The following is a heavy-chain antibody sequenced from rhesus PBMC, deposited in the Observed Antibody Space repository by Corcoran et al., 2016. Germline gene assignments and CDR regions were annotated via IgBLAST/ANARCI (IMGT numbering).Heavy chain of an antibody. CDR1: GFTFSSYG. D-gene: IGHD6-31*01. CDR3: ARDLAYSSG. V-gene: IGHV3-54*02. CDR2: IAYDVSEK. Sequence: EVQLVESGGGLVQPGGSLRLSCAVSGFTFSSYGMHWVRQAPGRGLERVAVIAYDVSEKVYADSVKDLFSVARENYNNMLLRQMNSLKFEDKAVYSCARDLAYSSGWGQGVLVTVSS. J-gene: IGHJ4*01.